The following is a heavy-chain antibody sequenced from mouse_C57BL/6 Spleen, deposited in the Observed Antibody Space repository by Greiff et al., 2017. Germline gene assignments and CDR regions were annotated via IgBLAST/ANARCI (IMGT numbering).Heavy chain of an antibody. CDR1: GFTFSDYG. V-gene: IGHV5-17*01. CDR3: ARGAYGYDWGFDY. D-gene: IGHD2-2*01. CDR2: ISSGSSTI. Sequence: EVMLVESGGGLVKPGGSLKLSCAASGFTFSDYGMHWVRQAPEKGLEWVAYISSGSSTIYYADTVKGRFTISRDNAKNTLFLQMTSLRSEDTAMYYCARGAYGYDWGFDYWGQGTTLTVSS. J-gene: IGHJ2*01.